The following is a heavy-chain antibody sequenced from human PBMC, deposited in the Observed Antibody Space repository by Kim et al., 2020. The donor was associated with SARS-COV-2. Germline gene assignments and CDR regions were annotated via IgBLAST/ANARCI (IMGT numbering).Heavy chain of an antibody. CDR2: INTNTGNP. V-gene: IGHV7-4-1*02. CDR3: ARSLVRGANRPAGYYYGMDV. Sequence: ASVKVSCKASGYTFTSYAMNWVRQAPGQGLEWMGWINTNTGNPTYAQGFTGRFVFSLDTSVSTAYLQISSLKAEDTAVYYCARSLVRGANRPAGYYYGMDVLGQGTTVTVSS. CDR1: GYTFTSYA. J-gene: IGHJ6*02. D-gene: IGHD3-10*01.